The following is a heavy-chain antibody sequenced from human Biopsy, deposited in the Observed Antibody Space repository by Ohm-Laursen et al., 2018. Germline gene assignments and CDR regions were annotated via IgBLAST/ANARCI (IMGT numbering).Heavy chain of an antibody. CDR3: ARGSNEYGGLYFPH. V-gene: IGHV4-59*07. CDR1: RGSISSYY. CDR2: ISHTGYT. J-gene: IGHJ1*01. Sequence: SDTLSLTCTVSRGSISSYYWTWIRQPPGKGLEWIGHISHTGYTSYKSSLKSRVTISLDTSRKHFSLRLTSLVAADTAVYYCARGSNEYGGLYFPHWGQGTLVTVSS. D-gene: IGHD4-23*01.